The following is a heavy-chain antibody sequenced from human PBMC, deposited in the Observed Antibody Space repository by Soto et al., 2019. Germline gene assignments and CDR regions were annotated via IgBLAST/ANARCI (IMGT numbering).Heavy chain of an antibody. CDR2: ISYDGSNK. CDR1: GFTFSSYA. Sequence: QVQLVESGGGVVQPGRSLRLSCAASGFTFSSYAMHWVRQAPGKGLEWVAVISYDGSNKYYADSVKGRFTISRDNSKNTLYLQMNSLRAEDTAVYYCARDVGAGGVFDYWGQGTLVTVSS. V-gene: IGHV3-30-3*01. CDR3: ARDVGAGGVFDY. D-gene: IGHD3-16*01. J-gene: IGHJ4*02.